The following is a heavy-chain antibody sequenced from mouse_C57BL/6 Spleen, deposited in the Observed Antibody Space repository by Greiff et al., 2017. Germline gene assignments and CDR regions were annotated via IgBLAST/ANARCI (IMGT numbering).Heavy chain of an antibody. CDR2: IDPENGDT. V-gene: IGHV14-4*01. J-gene: IGHJ2*01. CDR3: TGDYYVSFDY. Sequence: EVKVEESGAELVRPGASVKLSCTASGFNIKDDYMHWVKQRPEQGLEWIGWIDPENGDTEYASKFQGKATITADTSSNTAYLQLSSLTSEDTAVYYCTGDYYVSFDYWGQGTTRTVSS. D-gene: IGHD1-1*01. CDR1: GFNIKDDY.